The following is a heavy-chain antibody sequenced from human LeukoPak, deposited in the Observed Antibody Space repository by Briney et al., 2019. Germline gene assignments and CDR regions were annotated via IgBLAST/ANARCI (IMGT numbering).Heavy chain of an antibody. D-gene: IGHD6-13*01. CDR1: GGSISSSGYY. CDR2: IYYSGST. V-gene: IGHV4-39*07. Sequence: SETLSPTCTVSGGSISSSGYYWGWIRQPPGKGLEWIGSIYYSGSTNYNPSLKSRVTISVDTSKNQFSLKLSSVTAADTAVYYCALARAMGPNSSSWYNWFDPWGQGTLVTVSS. J-gene: IGHJ5*02. CDR3: ALARAMGPNSSSWYNWFDP.